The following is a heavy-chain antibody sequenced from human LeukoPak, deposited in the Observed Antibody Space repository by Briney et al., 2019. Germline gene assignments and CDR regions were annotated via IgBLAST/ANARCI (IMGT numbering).Heavy chain of an antibody. J-gene: IGHJ3*02. Sequence: SETLSLTCTVSGGSISSGDYYWSWIRQPPGKGLEWIGYIYYSGSTYYNPSLKSRVTISVDTSKNQFSLKLSSVTAADTAVYYCARTSGLDAFDIWGQGTMVTVSS. CDR2: IYYSGST. CDR1: GGSISSGDYY. CDR3: ARTSGLDAFDI. V-gene: IGHV4-30-4*01. D-gene: IGHD7-27*01.